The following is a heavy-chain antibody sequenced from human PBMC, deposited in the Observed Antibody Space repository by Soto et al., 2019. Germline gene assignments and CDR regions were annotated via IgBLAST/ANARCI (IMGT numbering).Heavy chain of an antibody. CDR1: RFTFSNYG. J-gene: IGHJ4*02. CDR2: IWYDGSKK. Sequence: QVQLLESGGGVVQPGRSLRLSCAASRFTFSNYGMHWVRQAPGKGLEWVAVIWYDGSKKYYADSVKGRFTISRDSSKNTLYLQMSSLRAEDTAVYYCARDRLDCTTTSCYIPFDYWGQGTLVTVSS. CDR3: ARDRLDCTTTSCYIPFDY. V-gene: IGHV3-33*01. D-gene: IGHD2-2*02.